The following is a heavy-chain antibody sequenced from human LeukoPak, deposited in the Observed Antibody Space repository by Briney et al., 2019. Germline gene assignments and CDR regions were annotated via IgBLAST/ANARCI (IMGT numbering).Heavy chain of an antibody. Sequence: GGSLRLSCAASGFTFSSYWMHWVRQAPGRGLVWVSRITSDGSSTSYADSVKGRFTISRDNAKNTLYLQMNSLRAEDTAVYYCARDCSSGYYVDYWGQGTLVTVSS. CDR3: ARDCSSGYYVDY. CDR1: GFTFSSYW. V-gene: IGHV3-74*01. J-gene: IGHJ4*02. D-gene: IGHD3-22*01. CDR2: ITSDGSST.